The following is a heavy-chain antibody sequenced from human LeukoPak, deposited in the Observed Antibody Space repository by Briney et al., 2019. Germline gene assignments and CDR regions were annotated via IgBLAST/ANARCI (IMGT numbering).Heavy chain of an antibody. V-gene: IGHV4-59*01. CDR2: IYYSGRT. D-gene: IGHD1-26*01. Sequence: SETLSLTCTVSGGSISSYYWSWLRQPPGKGLEWIGYIYYSGRTNNNPSLKSRVTISVDTSKNQFSLKLSSVTAADTAVYYWARIGTSEFDPWGQGTLVTLST. J-gene: IGHJ5*02. CDR3: ARIGTSEFDP. CDR1: GGSISSYY.